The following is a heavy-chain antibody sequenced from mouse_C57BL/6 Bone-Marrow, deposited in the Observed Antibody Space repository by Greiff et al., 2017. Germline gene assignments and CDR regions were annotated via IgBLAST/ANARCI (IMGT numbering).Heavy chain of an antibody. V-gene: IGHV1-64*01. D-gene: IGHD2-1*01. CDR3: ARGHCGNYGAWFAY. J-gene: IGHJ3*01. CDR1: GYTFTSYW. Sequence: QVQLQQPGAELVKPGASVKLSCKASGYTFTSYWMHWVKQRPGQGLEWIGMIHPNSGSTNYNEKFKSKATLTVDKSSSTAYMQLSSLTSEDSAVYYCARGHCGNYGAWFAYWGQGTLVTVSA. CDR2: IHPNSGST.